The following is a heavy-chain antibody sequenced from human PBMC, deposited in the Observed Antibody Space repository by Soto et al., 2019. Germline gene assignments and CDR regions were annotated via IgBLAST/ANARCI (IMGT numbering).Heavy chain of an antibody. Sequence: QVQLQESGPGLVKPSQTLSLTCTVSGGSISSGGYYWSWIRQHPGKGLEWIGYIYYSGSTYYNPSLKSRVTISVDTSKNQFSLKLSSVTAADTAVYYCAREDVWGSYRYYFDYWGQGTLVTVSS. CDR1: GGSISSGGYY. CDR2: IYYSGST. CDR3: AREDVWGSYRYYFDY. V-gene: IGHV4-31*03. J-gene: IGHJ4*02. D-gene: IGHD3-16*02.